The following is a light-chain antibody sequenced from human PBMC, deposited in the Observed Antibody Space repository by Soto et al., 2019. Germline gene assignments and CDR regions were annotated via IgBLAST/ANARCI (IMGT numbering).Light chain of an antibody. CDR3: QQRSNWPVFT. Sequence: EIVLTQSPVTLSLSPGERATLSCRASQSVSTYLAWYQQKPGQAPRLLIYDASNRATDTPARFTGSGSGTDFTLTISSLEPDDFAVYYCQQRSNWPVFTFGPGTRVDTK. CDR1: QSVSTY. V-gene: IGKV3-11*01. J-gene: IGKJ3*01. CDR2: DAS.